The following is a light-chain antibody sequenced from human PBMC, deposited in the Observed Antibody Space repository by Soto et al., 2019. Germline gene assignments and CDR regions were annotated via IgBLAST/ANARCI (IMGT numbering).Light chain of an antibody. V-gene: IGKV3-15*01. J-gene: IGKJ1*01. CDR3: QQYDDWPTT. CDR1: RSIRST. Sequence: EIVMTQSPATLSVSPGERATLSCRASRSIRSTVAWYQQKPGQAPRLLIHSASTRATGIPARFSGAGSGTEFTLAIGSLQSEDFAVYYCQQYDDWPTTFGLGTKVDIK. CDR2: SAS.